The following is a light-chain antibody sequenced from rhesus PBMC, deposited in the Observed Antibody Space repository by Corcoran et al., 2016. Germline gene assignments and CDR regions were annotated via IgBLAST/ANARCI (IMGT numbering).Light chain of an antibody. CDR3: VQAMAFPLT. CDR2: GGS. Sequence: EIVMTQTPLSLPITPGESASISCRSSQSLLHSNGNTYLHWYLQKPGQSPQPLIYGGSNGAAGGPDRFSGSGSGTDFTLKISKVEAEDVGVYYCVQAMAFPLTFGGGTKVEIK. CDR1: QSLLHSNGNTY. J-gene: IGKJ4*01. V-gene: IGKV2-72*01.